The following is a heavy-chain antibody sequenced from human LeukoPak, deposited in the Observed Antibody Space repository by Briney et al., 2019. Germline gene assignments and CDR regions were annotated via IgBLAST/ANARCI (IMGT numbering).Heavy chain of an antibody. Sequence: SETLSLTCTVSGGSISSYYWSWIRQPPGKGLEWMGYIYYSRSTNYDPSLKSRVTICVDTSKNPFSLKLRSVTAADTAVYYWARKGPRDILTGYSYYFDYWGQGTLVTVSS. V-gene: IGHV4-59*12. CDR1: GGSISSYY. CDR3: ARKGPRDILTGYSYYFDY. J-gene: IGHJ4*02. CDR2: IYYSRST. D-gene: IGHD3-9*01.